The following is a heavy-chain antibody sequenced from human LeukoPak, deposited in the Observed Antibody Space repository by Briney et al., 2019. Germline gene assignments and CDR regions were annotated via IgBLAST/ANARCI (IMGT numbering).Heavy chain of an antibody. D-gene: IGHD5-18*01. CDR2: ISYDGSNE. Sequence: GGSLRLSCAASGFTFSSYAMHWVRQAPGKGLEWVAVISYDGSNEYYADSVKGRFTISRDNSKNTLYLQMNSLRAEDTAVYYCARDLSGIAGYTYGRGIDYWGQGTLVTVSS. CDR3: ARDLSGIAGYTYGRGIDY. CDR1: GFTFSSYA. V-gene: IGHV3-30*04. J-gene: IGHJ4*02.